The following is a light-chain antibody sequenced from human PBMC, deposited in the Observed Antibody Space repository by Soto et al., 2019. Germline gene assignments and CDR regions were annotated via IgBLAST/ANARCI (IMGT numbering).Light chain of an antibody. CDR1: NSNVGAGYD. Sequence: QSVLTQPPSVSGAPGQMVTIACTGSNSNVGAGYDVHWYRHFPGAAPKLLLSGNSHRPSGVPDRFSGSKSGTSASLAITGLQAEDEADYYCQSYDSGLFGLIFGEGTQMTVL. CDR2: GNS. CDR3: QSYDSGLFGLI. J-gene: IGLJ2*01. V-gene: IGLV1-40*01.